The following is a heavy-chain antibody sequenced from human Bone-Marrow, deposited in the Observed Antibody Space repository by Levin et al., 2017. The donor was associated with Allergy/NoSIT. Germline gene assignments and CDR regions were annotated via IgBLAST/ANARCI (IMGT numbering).Heavy chain of an antibody. D-gene: IGHD3-3*01. CDR3: ARDLAEYYDFWSGYPNWFDP. J-gene: IGHJ5*02. CDR1: GGSISSYY. V-gene: IGHV4-4*07. Sequence: PSETLSLTCTVSGGSISSYYWSWIRQPAGKGLEWIGRIYTSGSTNYNPSLKSRVTMSVDTSKNQFSLKLSSVTAADTAVYYCARDLAEYYDFWSGYPNWFDPWGQGTLVTVSS. CDR2: IYTSGST.